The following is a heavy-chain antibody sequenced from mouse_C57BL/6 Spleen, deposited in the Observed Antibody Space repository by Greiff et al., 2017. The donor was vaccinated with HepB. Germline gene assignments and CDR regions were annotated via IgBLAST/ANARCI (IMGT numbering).Heavy chain of an antibody. J-gene: IGHJ2*01. Sequence: VQLQQPGAELVMPGASVKLSCKASGYTFTSYWMHWVKQRPGQGLEWIGEIDPSDSYTNYNEKFKSKATLTVDTSSSTAYMQLSSLTSEDSAVYYCAIYDYDTGAFDYWGQGTTLTVSS. V-gene: IGHV1-69*01. CDR1: GYTFTSYW. CDR3: AIYDYDTGAFDY. CDR2: IDPSDSYT. D-gene: IGHD2-4*01.